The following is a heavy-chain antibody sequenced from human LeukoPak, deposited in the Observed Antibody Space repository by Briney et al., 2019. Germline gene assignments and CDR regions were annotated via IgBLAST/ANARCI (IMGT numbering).Heavy chain of an antibody. V-gene: IGHV4-59*13. CDR2: IYYRGST. J-gene: IGHJ3*02. D-gene: IGHD3-10*01. CDR3: ARAPGGYGSGSRGAFDI. CDR1: GGSISSYY. Sequence: SETLSLTCTVSGGSISSYYWSWIRQPPRKGLEWIGYIYYRGSTNYNPSLKSRVTISVDTSKNQFSLKLSSVTAADTAVYYCARAPGGYGSGSRGAFDIWGQGPMVTVSS.